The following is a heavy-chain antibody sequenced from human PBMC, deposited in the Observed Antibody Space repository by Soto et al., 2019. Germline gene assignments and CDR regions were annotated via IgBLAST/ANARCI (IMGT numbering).Heavy chain of an antibody. J-gene: IGHJ6*02. CDR2: INHSGST. V-gene: IGHV4-34*01. CDR3: ARERRHFELGSGSYRYRYYGMDV. D-gene: IGHD3-10*01. Sequence: SETLSLTCAVYGGSFSGYYWSWIRQPPGKGLEWIGEINHSGSTNYNPSLKSRVTISVDTSKNQFSLKLSSVTAADTAVYYCARERRHFELGSGSYRYRYYGMDVWGQGTTVS. CDR1: GGSFSGYY.